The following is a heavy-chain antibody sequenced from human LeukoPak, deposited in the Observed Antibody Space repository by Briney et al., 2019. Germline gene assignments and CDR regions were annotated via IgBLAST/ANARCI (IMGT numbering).Heavy chain of an antibody. CDR1: GYTFTSYG. CDR2: ISAYNGNT. D-gene: IGHD4-23*01. V-gene: IGHV1-18*01. Sequence: ASVKVSCKASGYTFTSYGISWVRQAPGQGLEGMGWISAYNGNTNYAQKLQGRVTMTTDTSTSTAYMELRSLRSDDTAVYYCARDRPTVVTANAFDIWGQGTMVTVSS. J-gene: IGHJ3*02. CDR3: ARDRPTVVTANAFDI.